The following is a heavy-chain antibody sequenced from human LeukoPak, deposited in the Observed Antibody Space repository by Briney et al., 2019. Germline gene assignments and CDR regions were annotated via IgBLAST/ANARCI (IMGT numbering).Heavy chain of an antibody. CDR2: ISGGGGSK. Sequence: PGGSLRLSCAASGFTFSSYGMSWVRQAPGEGLEWVSAISGGGGSKYYADSVKGRFTISRDNSKNTLYLQMNSLRAEDTAVYYCAKFETTVTTSFAYWGQGTLVTVSP. J-gene: IGHJ4*02. V-gene: IGHV3-23*01. CDR1: GFTFSSYG. CDR3: AKFETTVTTSFAY. D-gene: IGHD4-17*01.